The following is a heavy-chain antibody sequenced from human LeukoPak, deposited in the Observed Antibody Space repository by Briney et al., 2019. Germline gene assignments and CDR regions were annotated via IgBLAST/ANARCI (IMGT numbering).Heavy chain of an antibody. CDR2: IYYSGST. D-gene: IGHD5-18*01. CDR3: ARPKYSYGFRGNWFDP. CDR1: GGSISSYY. J-gene: IGHJ5*02. Sequence: SETLSLTCTVSGGSISSYYWSWIRQPPGKGLEWIGYIYYSGSTNYNPSLKSRVTISVDTSKNQFSLKLSSVTAADTAVYYCARPKYSYGFRGNWFDPWGQGTLVTVSS. V-gene: IGHV4-59*12.